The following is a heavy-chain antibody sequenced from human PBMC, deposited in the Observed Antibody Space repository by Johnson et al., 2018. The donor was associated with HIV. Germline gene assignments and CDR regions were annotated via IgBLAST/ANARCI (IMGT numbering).Heavy chain of an antibody. CDR2: ISGSGGST. J-gene: IGHJ3*02. CDR1: GFTFISYA. CDR3: ARDFRSVGANDAFDI. D-gene: IGHD1-26*01. V-gene: IGHV3-23*01. Sequence: QLLESGGGLVQPGGSLRLSCAASGFTFISYAMSWVRQAPGKGLEWVSAISGSGGSTYYADSVKGRFTISRDNSKNTLYLQMNSLRTGDTAVYYCARDFRSVGANDAFDIWGQGTMVTVSS.